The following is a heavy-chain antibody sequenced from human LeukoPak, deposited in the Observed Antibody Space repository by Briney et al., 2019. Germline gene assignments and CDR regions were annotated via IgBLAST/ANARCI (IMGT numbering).Heavy chain of an antibody. CDR1: GGSISSSNW. V-gene: IGHV4-4*02. J-gene: IGHJ3*02. CDR3: ARVSETDAFDI. Sequence: SETLSLTCAVSGGSISSSNWWSWVRQPPGKGLEWIGEIYHSGSTNYNPSLKSRVTISVDTSKNQFSLKLSSVTAADTAVYYCARVSETDAFDIWGQGTMVTVSS. CDR2: IYHSGST.